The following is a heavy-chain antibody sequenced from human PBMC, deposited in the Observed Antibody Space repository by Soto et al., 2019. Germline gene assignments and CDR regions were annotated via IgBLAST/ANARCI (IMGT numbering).Heavy chain of an antibody. CDR2: INHRGGT. J-gene: IGHJ6*02. CDR1: AGSFSYYS. CDR3: AGGXHHYDSSGYPYYYGMDV. Sequence: SETLSLTCVVYAGSFSYYSWSWIRQPPGRGLEWIGEINHRGGTHYNPSLKSRIAISLDTSKNQFSLRVSSVVAADTAVYYCAGGXHHYDSSGYPYYYGMDVWGQGTTVTVSS. V-gene: IGHV4-34*01. D-gene: IGHD3-22*01.